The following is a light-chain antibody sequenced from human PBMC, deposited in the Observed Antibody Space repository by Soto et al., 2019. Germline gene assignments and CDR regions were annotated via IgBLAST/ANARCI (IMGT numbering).Light chain of an antibody. CDR2: DAS. CDR3: QQYGGSPRT. V-gene: IGKV3-20*01. CDR1: QSVSSSS. J-gene: IGKJ1*01. Sequence: EIVLTQSPGTLSLSPGERAILSCRASQSVSSSSLAWYQQKRGQAPRLLIHDASSRATGIPDRFSGSGSGTDFTLTISRLEPEDFAVYYCQQYGGSPRTFGQGTKVEAK.